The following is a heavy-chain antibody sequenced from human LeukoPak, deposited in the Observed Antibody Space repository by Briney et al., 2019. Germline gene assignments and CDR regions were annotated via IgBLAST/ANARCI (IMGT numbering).Heavy chain of an antibody. CDR3: AKRLSFGVAIGDFDY. J-gene: IGHJ4*02. V-gene: IGHV3-23*01. CDR1: GFTFSNYA. Sequence: PGGSLRLSCAASGFTFSNYAMSWVRQAPGKGLEWVSAISGSGDSTYYVDSVKGRFTISRDSSMETLYLQMNSLRAEDTATYFCAKRLSFGVAIGDFDYWGQGTLVTVSS. D-gene: IGHD3-3*01. CDR2: ISGSGDST.